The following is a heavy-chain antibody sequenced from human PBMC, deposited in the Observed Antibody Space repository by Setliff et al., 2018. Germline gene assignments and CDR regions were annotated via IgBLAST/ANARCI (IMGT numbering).Heavy chain of an antibody. D-gene: IGHD6-6*01. CDR3: ARGRIAERPEAIDY. CDR1: GESFDNHY. J-gene: IGHJ4*02. V-gene: IGHV4-34*01. CDR2: INHRGFT. Sequence: SETLFLTCAVYGESFDNHYWTWIRQPPGERLEWIGEINHRGFTDYKPSLKSRLTMSVDTSRNQFSLNLGSVTAADTGVYYCARGRIAERPEAIDYWGQGTPVTVSS.